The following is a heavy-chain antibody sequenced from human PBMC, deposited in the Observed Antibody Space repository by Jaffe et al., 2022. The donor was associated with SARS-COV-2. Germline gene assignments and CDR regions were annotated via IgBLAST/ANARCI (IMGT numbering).Heavy chain of an antibody. Sequence: EVQLVQSRAEVKKPGESLKISCRSSGYSFTTYSIAWVRQMPGKGLEWMGIIYPGDSGAKYSPSFQGRVSISVDRSTSTAYLQWSSLRASDTAIYYCARQNYVSGNYWSWGPKPLTPGHGMDVWGQGTTVIVSS. CDR2: IYPGDSGA. V-gene: IGHV5-51*01. D-gene: IGHD3-16*01. CDR1: GYSFTTYS. J-gene: IGHJ6*02. CDR3: ARQNYVSGNYWSWGPKPLTPGHGMDV.